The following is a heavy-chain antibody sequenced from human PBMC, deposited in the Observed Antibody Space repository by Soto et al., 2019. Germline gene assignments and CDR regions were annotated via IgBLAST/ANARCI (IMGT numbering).Heavy chain of an antibody. D-gene: IGHD3-9*01. Sequence: SETLSLTCTVSGGSISSYYLGWIRQPPGKGLEWIGSVYYRGNAYYNPSLQTRVTISLDKSKSQFSLKLNSVTAADSAVYFCARLEGLATISYYFDFWGPGALVTVSS. CDR1: GGSISSYY. CDR2: VYYRGNA. J-gene: IGHJ4*02. V-gene: IGHV4-39*01. CDR3: ARLEGLATISYYFDF.